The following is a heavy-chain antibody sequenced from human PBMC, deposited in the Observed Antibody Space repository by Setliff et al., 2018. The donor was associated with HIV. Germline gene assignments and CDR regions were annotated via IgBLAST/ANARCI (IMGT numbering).Heavy chain of an antibody. CDR1: GGSISSSNYY. Sequence: SETLSLTCTVSGGSISSSNYYWSWIRQHPGKGLEWIGYIFYSGNTYYNPSLKSRVTISVDTSKNQFSLKLSSVTAADTSVYYCARVGYCSSTSCYGGMDVWGQGTTVTVSS. CDR3: ARVGYCSSTSCYGGMDV. V-gene: IGHV4-31*02. CDR2: IFYSGNT. J-gene: IGHJ6*02. D-gene: IGHD2-2*03.